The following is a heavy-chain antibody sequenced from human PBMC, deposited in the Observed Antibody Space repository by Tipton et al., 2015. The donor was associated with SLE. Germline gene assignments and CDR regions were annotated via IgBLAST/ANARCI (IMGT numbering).Heavy chain of an antibody. CDR1: GGSISSGDYY. D-gene: IGHD2-15*01. CDR2: IYYSGST. J-gene: IGHJ6*03. V-gene: IGHV4-61*08. CDR3: ARGVVYCSGGICYFPYYYYMDV. Sequence: TLSLTCTVSGGSISSGDYYWSWIRQPPGKGLEWIGFIYYSGSTNYNPSLKSRVTISVDTSKNQFSLKLSSVTAADTAVYYCARGVVYCSGGICYFPYYYYMDVWGKGTTVTVSS.